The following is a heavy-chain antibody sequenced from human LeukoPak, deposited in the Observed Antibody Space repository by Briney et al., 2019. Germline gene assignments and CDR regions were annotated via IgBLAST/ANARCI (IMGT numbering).Heavy chain of an antibody. CDR2: IYPGESDA. V-gene: IGHV5-51*01. CDR1: GYRFTSYW. Sequence: KSLQISCQGFGYRFTSYWIAWVPHIPGKGLEWMGNIYPGESDARYSPSFHGQITISADKSITTAYLQWSSLPASDTAMYYCAIARDSSTSCYRCFDYWGQGTLVTVSS. D-gene: IGHD2-2*02. CDR3: AIARDSSTSCYRCFDY. J-gene: IGHJ4*01.